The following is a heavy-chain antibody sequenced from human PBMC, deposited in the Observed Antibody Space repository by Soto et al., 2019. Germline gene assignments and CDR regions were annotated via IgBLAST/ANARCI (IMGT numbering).Heavy chain of an antibody. Sequence: LRLSCAASGFTFSSYAMSWVRQAPGKGLEWVSAISGSGGSTYYADSVKGRFTISRDNSKNTLYLQMNSLRAEDTAVYYCARLEYSSSPPPFDYWGQGTLVTVSS. D-gene: IGHD6-6*01. J-gene: IGHJ4*02. V-gene: IGHV3-23*01. CDR1: GFTFSSYA. CDR2: ISGSGGST. CDR3: ARLEYSSSPPPFDY.